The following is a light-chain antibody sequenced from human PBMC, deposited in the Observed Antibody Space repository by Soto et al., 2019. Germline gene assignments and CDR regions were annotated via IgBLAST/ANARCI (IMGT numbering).Light chain of an antibody. J-gene: IGKJ2*01. CDR3: QQRSNWPPYT. CDR2: DAS. V-gene: IGKV3-11*01. CDR1: QSVSSY. Sequence: EIVLTQSRATLSLSPGERVTLSCRASQSVSSYLVWYQQKPGQAPRLPIYDASNRATGIPARFSGSGSGTDFTLTISSLEPEDFAVYYCQQRSNWPPYTFGQGTKLEIK.